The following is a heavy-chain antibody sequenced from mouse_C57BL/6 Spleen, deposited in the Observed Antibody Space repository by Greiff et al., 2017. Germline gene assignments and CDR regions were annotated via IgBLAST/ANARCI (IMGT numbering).Heavy chain of an antibody. CDR3: ARGGYDGYFDV. Sequence: QVQLQQPGPELVKPGASVKISCKASGYSFTSYYIHWVKQRRGQGLEWIGWIYPGSGNTKYNEKFKGKATLTADTSSSTAYMQLSSLTSEDSAVYYCARGGYDGYFDVWGTGTTVTVSS. CDR2: IYPGSGNT. J-gene: IGHJ1*03. V-gene: IGHV1-66*01. CDR1: GYSFTSYY. D-gene: IGHD2-2*01.